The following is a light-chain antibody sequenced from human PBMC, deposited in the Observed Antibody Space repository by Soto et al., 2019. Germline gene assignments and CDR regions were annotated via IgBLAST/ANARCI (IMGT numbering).Light chain of an antibody. CDR3: QQYGSSFWT. CDR1: QSVSSSY. CDR2: AAS. V-gene: IGKV3-20*01. Sequence: DIVLTQSPGTLSLSPGERATLSCRASQSVSSSYLAWYQQKPGQAPRLLIYAASSRATGIPDRFSGSGSGTDFTLTISRLEPEDFAVYYCQQYGSSFWTFGQGTKVDIK. J-gene: IGKJ1*01.